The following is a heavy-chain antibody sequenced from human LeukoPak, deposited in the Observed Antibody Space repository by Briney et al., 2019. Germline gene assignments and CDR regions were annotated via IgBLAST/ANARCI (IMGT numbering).Heavy chain of an antibody. CDR1: GDSISSGDYY. D-gene: IGHD1-26*01. Sequence: SQTLSLTCTVSGDSISSGDYYWSRIRQPAGKGLEWIGRIYTSGSTNYNPSLKSRVTMSVDTSKNQFSLKLSSVTAADTAVYYCARDHGTYPYYFDYWGQGTLVTVSS. J-gene: IGHJ4*02. V-gene: IGHV4-61*02. CDR2: IYTSGST. CDR3: ARDHGTYPYYFDY.